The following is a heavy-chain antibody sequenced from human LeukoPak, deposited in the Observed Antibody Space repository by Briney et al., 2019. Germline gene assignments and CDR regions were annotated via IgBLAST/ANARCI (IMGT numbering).Heavy chain of an antibody. D-gene: IGHD3-10*01. CDR3: AEGGYGSGSYYSY. J-gene: IGHJ4*02. Sequence: GGSLRLSCAASGFTFSSYDMHWVRQAPGKGLEWVAFIRYDGSNKYYADSVKGRFTISRDNPKTTLYLQMNSLRAEDTAVYYCAEGGYGSGSYYSYWGQGTLVTVSS. CDR1: GFTFSSYD. CDR2: IRYDGSNK. V-gene: IGHV3-30*02.